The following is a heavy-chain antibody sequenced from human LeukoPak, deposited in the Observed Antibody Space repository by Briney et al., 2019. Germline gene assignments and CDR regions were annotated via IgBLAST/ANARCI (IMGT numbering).Heavy chain of an antibody. CDR1: GFTFSSYA. D-gene: IGHD5-12*01. CDR3: ARDLNGYDPLGY. V-gene: IGHV3-64*01. CDR2: ISSNGGST. Sequence: PGGSLRLSCAASGFTFSSYAMHWVRQAPGKGLEYVSAISSNGGSTYYANSVKGRFTISRDNSKNTLYLQMGSLRAEDMAVYYCARDLNGYDPLGYWGQGTLVTASS. J-gene: IGHJ4*02.